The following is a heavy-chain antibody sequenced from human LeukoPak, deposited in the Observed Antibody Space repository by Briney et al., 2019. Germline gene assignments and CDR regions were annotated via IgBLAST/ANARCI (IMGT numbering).Heavy chain of an antibody. Sequence: PGGSLRLSCAASGFTFSSYWMSWVRQAPGNGLEWVANIKQDGSEKQYVDSVKGRFTISRDNAKNSLYLQMNSLRAEDTAVYYCANYGSGLAGWFDPWGQGTLVTVSS. CDR1: GFTFSSYW. CDR3: ANYGSGLAGWFDP. D-gene: IGHD3-10*01. J-gene: IGHJ5*02. CDR2: IKQDGSEK. V-gene: IGHV3-7*01.